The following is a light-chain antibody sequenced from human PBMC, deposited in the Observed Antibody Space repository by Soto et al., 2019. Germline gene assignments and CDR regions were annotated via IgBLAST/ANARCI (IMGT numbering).Light chain of an antibody. CDR3: QQYNNWPPYT. V-gene: IGKV1-39*01. CDR1: QSISTY. CDR2: DAS. J-gene: IGKJ5*01. Sequence: DIQMTQSPSTLSASVGDRVTITCRASQSISTYLNWYQKKPGKAPNLLIYDASRLQSGVPSRFSGSGGGTEFTLTISSLEPEDFAVYYCQQYNNWPPYTFGQGTRLEIK.